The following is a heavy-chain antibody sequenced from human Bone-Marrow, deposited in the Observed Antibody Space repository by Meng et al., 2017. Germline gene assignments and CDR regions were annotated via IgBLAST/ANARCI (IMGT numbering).Heavy chain of an antibody. CDR1: GYTFPDYW. D-gene: IGHD3-3*01. V-gene: IGHV1-8*03. J-gene: IGHJ4*02. CDR3: AKGGYFLDY. CDR2: INPKSGDT. Sequence: ASVKVSCKASGYTFPDYWLHWVRRAPGQGLEWMGRINPKSGDTGYAQKFQDRVTISRNTSISTAYMELSSLRSEDTAVYYCAKGGYFLDYWGQGTRVTGSS.